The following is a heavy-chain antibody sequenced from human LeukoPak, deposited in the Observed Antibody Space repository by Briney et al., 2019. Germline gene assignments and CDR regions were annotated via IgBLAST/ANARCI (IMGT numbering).Heavy chain of an antibody. D-gene: IGHD3-10*01. J-gene: IGHJ4*02. V-gene: IGHV3-23*01. Sequence: GGSLRLSCAASGFTFSNYAMSSVRQAPGKGLEWVSVISCSGGSTYYIDSVQGRFTISRDNSKNTLFLQMDSLRAEDTAVYYCAKGGFGRPFDYWGQGTLVTVSS. CDR3: AKGGFGRPFDY. CDR1: GFTFSNYA. CDR2: ISCSGGST.